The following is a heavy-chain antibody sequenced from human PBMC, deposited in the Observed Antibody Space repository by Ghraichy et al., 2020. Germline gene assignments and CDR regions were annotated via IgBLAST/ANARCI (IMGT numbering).Heavy chain of an antibody. Sequence: SETLSLTCTVSGGSISSYYWSWIRQPPGKGLEWIGYIYYSGSTNYNPSLKSRVTISVDTSKNQFSLKLSSVTAADTAVYYCARVKRNYYDSSKSNYYYGMDVWGQGTTVTVSS. J-gene: IGHJ6*02. CDR1: GGSISSYY. V-gene: IGHV4-59*01. D-gene: IGHD3-22*01. CDR3: ARVKRNYYDSSKSNYYYGMDV. CDR2: IYYSGST.